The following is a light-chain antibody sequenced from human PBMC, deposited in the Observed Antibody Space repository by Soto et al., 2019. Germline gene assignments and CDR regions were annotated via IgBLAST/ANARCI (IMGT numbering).Light chain of an antibody. Sequence: DIQMTQSPSSLSASVGDRVTITCRASRGIRQYLAWYQQRPGRVPKLLIYAASTLQSGVPSRFRGSGSGTDFPLTISHLQPEDVATYYCQEYNKAPFIFGGGTKG. CDR2: AAS. CDR3: QEYNKAPFI. CDR1: RGIRQY. V-gene: IGKV1-27*01. J-gene: IGKJ4*01.